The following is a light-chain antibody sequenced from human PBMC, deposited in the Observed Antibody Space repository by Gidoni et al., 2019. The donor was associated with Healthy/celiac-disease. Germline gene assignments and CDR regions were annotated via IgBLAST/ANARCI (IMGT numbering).Light chain of an antibody. CDR1: NIGRKN. CDR2: RDS. CDR3: QVWDSSTYVV. J-gene: IGLJ2*01. V-gene: IGLV3-9*01. Sequence: SYERTQPLSVSVALGQTARITCGGNNIGRKNVHWYQQKPGQAPVLVIYRDSNRPSGIPERFSGSNSGNTATLTISRAQAGDEADYYCQVWDSSTYVVFGGGTKLTVL.